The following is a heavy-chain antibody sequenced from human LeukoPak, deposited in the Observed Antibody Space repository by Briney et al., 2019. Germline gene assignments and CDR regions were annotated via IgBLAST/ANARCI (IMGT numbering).Heavy chain of an antibody. D-gene: IGHD5-12*01. CDR1: GYTFTGYY. V-gene: IGHV1-2*02. CDR2: INPNSGGT. J-gene: IGHJ4*02. CDR3: ARDLWIADIVASSDY. Sequence: GASVKVSCKASGYTFTGYYMHWVRQAPGQGLEWMGWINPNSGGTNYAQKFQGRVTMTRDTSISTAYMELSRLRSDDTAVYYCARDLWIADIVASSDYWGQGTLVTVSS.